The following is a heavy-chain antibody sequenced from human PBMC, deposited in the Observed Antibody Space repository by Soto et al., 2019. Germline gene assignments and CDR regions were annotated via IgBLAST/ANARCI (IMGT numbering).Heavy chain of an antibody. Sequence: QVQLVQSGAEVKKPGASVKVSCKASGYTFTSYGISWVRQAPGQGLEWMGWISAYNGNTNYAQKPQGTVTMNTDTTTSTAFMELRSLRSDDTAVYYCARDLGYSSSWYFYYYYYYGMDVWGQGTTVTVSS. CDR3: ARDLGYSSSWYFYYYYYYGMDV. D-gene: IGHD6-13*01. CDR2: ISAYNGNT. V-gene: IGHV1-18*01. J-gene: IGHJ6*02. CDR1: GYTFTSYG.